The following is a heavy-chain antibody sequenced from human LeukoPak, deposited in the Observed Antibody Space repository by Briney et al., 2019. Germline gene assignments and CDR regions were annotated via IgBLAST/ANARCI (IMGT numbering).Heavy chain of an antibody. D-gene: IGHD6-13*01. CDR1: GFTFSSYA. V-gene: IGHV3-23*01. J-gene: IGHJ4*02. CDR3: AKGGFRGSSWLRAGGYYFDY. Sequence: GGSLRLSCAASGFTFSSYAMSWVRQAPGKGLEWVSAISGSGGSTYYADSVKGRFTISRDNSKNTLYLQMNSLRAEDTAVYYCAKGGFRGSSWLRAGGYYFDYWGRGTLVTVSS. CDR2: ISGSGGST.